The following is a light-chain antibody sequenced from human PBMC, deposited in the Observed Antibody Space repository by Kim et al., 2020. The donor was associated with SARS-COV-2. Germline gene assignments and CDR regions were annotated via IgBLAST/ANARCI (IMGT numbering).Light chain of an antibody. J-gene: IGLJ1*01. CDR1: SLRRYY. Sequence: SSELTQDPAVSVALGQRVRITCQGDSLRRYYASWYQQKPGQAPVFVIYGKNNRPSGIPDRFSGSSSGDTASLTITGAQAEDEADYYCNSRDSSGNSYVLG. V-gene: IGLV3-19*01. CDR2: GKN. CDR3: NSRDSSGNSYV.